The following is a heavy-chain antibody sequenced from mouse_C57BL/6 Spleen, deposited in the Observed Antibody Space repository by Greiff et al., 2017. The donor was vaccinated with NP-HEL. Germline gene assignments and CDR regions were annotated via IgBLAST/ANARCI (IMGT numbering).Heavy chain of an antibody. CDR1: GYTFTDYY. CDR3: ARLPPYWYFDV. Sequence: EVQLQQSGPELVKPGASVKISCKASGYTFTDYYMNWVKQSHGKSLEWIGDINPNNGGTSYNQKFKGKATLTVYKSSSTAYMELRSLTSEDSAVYYCARLPPYWYFDVWGTGTTVTVSS. J-gene: IGHJ1*03. V-gene: IGHV1-26*01. CDR2: INPNNGGT.